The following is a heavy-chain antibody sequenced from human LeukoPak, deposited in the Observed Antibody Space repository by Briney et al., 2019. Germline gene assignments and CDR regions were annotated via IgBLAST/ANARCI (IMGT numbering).Heavy chain of an antibody. CDR2: IYYSGST. V-gene: IGHV4-59*11. J-gene: IGHJ4*02. Sequence: PSETLSLTCTVSGGSISSHYWSWIRQPLGKGLEWIGYIYYSGSTSYNPSLKSRVTISVDTSKNQFSLKLSSVTAADTAVYYCARSEGIAAAVDYWGQGTLVTVSS. CDR1: GGSISSHY. D-gene: IGHD6-13*01. CDR3: ARSEGIAAAVDY.